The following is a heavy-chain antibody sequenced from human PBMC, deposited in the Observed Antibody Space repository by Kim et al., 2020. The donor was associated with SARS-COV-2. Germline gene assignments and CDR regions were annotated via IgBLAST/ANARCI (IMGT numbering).Heavy chain of an antibody. Sequence: ASVKVSCKASGYTFTGYYMHWVRQAPGQGLEWMGWINPNSGGTNYAQKFQGRVTMTRDTSISTAYMELSRLRSDDTAVYYCARASVGATHGRWFDPWGQGSLVTVPS. V-gene: IGHV1-2*02. CDR2: INPNSGGT. D-gene: IGHD1-26*01. CDR1: GYTFTGYY. J-gene: IGHJ5*02. CDR3: ARASVGATHGRWFDP.